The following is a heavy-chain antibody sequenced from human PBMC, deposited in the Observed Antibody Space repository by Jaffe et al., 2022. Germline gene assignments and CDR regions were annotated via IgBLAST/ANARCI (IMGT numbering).Heavy chain of an antibody. CDR1: GYTFTSYA. Sequence: QVQLVQSGAEVKKPGASVKVSCKASGYTFTSYAMHWVRQAPGQRLEWMGWINAGNGNTKYSQKFQGRVTITRDTSASTAYMELSSLRSEDTAVYYCARSFSSTSNPAGGRYYYYMDVWGKGTTVTVSS. V-gene: IGHV1-3*01. CDR3: ARSFSSTSNPAGGRYYYYMDV. J-gene: IGHJ6*03. D-gene: IGHD2-2*01. CDR2: INAGNGNT.